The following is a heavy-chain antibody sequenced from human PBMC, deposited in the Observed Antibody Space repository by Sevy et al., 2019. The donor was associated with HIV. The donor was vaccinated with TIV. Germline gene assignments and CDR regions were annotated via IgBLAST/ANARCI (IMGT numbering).Heavy chain of an antibody. CDR3: AGIDHGDSH. J-gene: IGHJ4*02. D-gene: IGHD4-17*01. CDR2: IYGGGNT. V-gene: IGHV3-53*01. CDR1: GFTVSSNS. Sequence: GGSLRLSCAASGFTVSSNSMSLVRRAPGKGLDWVSVIYGGGNTYYADSVSGRFTISRDNSKNTLHLQMNSLGAEDTAVYYCAGIDHGDSHWGQGTLVTVSS.